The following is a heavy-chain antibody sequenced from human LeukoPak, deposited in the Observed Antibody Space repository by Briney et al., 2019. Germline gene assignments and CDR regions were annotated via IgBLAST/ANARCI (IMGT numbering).Heavy chain of an antibody. V-gene: IGHV1-46*04. D-gene: IGHD3-10*01. Sequence: ASVKVSCKASGYTFTNYYIHWVRQAPGQGLEWMGVLNPRGGSTTYAQKLQGRVTMTRDTSTSTVYMELSRLRSDDTAVYYCARDLDITMVRGVIIGFQHWGQGTLVTVSS. CDR3: ARDLDITMVRGVIIGFQH. CDR1: GYTFTNYY. J-gene: IGHJ1*01. CDR2: LNPRGGST.